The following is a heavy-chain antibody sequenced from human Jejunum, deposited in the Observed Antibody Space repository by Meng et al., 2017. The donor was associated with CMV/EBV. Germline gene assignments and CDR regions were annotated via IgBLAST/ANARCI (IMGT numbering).Heavy chain of an antibody. CDR3: ARGDYTAFDY. D-gene: IGHD3-16*01. Sequence: SCKTSGYTFTDYYMHCMRQAPGQGLQWMGMINPTGGSASYAQSLQGRITMTRDTSTSSVYMELSSLRSEDTAVYYCARGDYTAFDYWGQGTLVTVSS. J-gene: IGHJ4*02. CDR1: GYTFTDYY. V-gene: IGHV1-46*04. CDR2: INPTGGSA.